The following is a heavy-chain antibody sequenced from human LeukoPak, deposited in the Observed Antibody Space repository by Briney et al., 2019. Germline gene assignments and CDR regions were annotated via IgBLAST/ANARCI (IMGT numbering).Heavy chain of an antibody. CDR3: AREGIAVAGTRGSGAKDYYYYYMDV. V-gene: IGHV3-11*01. CDR2: ISSSGTSI. D-gene: IGHD6-19*01. CDR1: TFTFSDYY. Sequence: GGSLRLSCAASTFTFSDYYMSWIRQAPGKGLEWISYISSSGTSIYYADSVKGRFTISRDNAKNSLYLQMNSLRAEDTALYYCAREGIAVAGTRGSGAKDYYYYYMDVWGKGTTVTVSS. J-gene: IGHJ6*03.